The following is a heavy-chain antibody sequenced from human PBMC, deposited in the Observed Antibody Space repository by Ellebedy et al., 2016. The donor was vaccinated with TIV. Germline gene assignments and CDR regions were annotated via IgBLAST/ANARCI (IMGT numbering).Heavy chain of an antibody. D-gene: IGHD4-17*01. J-gene: IGHJ2*01. Sequence: GESLKISCAASGFTFSSYTMNWVRQAPGKGLEWVSSISGSSTYIYYADSVKGRFAISRDNAKNSLYLQMNSLRAEDTAVYYCARKVPAPTTVPPNWYFDLWGRGTLVTLSS. V-gene: IGHV3-21*01. CDR2: ISGSSTYI. CDR3: ARKVPAPTTVPPNWYFDL. CDR1: GFTFSSYT.